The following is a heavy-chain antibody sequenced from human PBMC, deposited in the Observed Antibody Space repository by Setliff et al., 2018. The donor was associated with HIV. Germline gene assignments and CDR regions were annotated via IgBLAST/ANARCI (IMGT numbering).Heavy chain of an antibody. CDR3: ARGGEIALAAHRRWLDS. V-gene: IGHV1-2*02. CDR2: ISPNSGAT. CDR1: GYSFTGYY. Sequence: GASVKVSCKASGYSFTGYYIHWVRQAPGQGLEWMGWISPNSGATNYAQKFEDKVTMTRDTSLSTGYMNLSRLRSDDTAVYYCARGGEIALAAHRRWLDSWGQGTLVTVSS. D-gene: IGHD6-19*01. J-gene: IGHJ5*01.